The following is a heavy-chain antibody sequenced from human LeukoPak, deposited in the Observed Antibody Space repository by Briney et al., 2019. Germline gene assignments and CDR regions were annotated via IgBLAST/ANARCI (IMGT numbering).Heavy chain of an antibody. CDR2: INWNGGST. D-gene: IGHD3-3*01. CDR1: GFTFDDYG. J-gene: IGHJ3*02. Sequence: GGSLRLSCAASGFTFDDYGMSWVRQAPGKGLEWVSGINWNGGSTGYADSVKGRFTISRDNAKNSLYLQMNSLRAEDTAVYYCARVKSPAYYDFWSGHHRAFDIWGQGTMVTVSS. V-gene: IGHV3-20*04. CDR3: ARVKSPAYYDFWSGHHRAFDI.